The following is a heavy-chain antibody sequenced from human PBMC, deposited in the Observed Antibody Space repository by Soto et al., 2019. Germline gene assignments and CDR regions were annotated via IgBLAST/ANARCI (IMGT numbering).Heavy chain of an antibody. D-gene: IGHD5-18*01. J-gene: IGHJ6*02. Sequence: GSLRLSCAASGFTFSSYAMHWVRQAPGKGLEWVAVISYDGSNKYYADSVKGRFTISRDNSKNTLYLQMNSLRAEDTAVYYCATLWLPIRYYYGMDVWGQGTTVTVSS. CDR1: GFTFSSYA. V-gene: IGHV3-30-3*01. CDR3: ATLWLPIRYYYGMDV. CDR2: ISYDGSNK.